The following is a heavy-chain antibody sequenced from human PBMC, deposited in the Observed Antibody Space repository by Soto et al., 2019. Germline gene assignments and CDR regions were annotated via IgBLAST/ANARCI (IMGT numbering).Heavy chain of an antibody. CDR1: GGSISSGDYY. J-gene: IGHJ4*02. D-gene: IGHD3-3*01. V-gene: IGHV4-30-4*01. CDR2: IYYSGST. CDR3: ARDWARSGTDY. Sequence: QVQLQESGPGLVKPSQTLSLTCTVSGGSISSGDYYWSWIRRPPGKGREWIGYIYYSGSTYYNPSLKGRGTLAVDTSKRQSALKLSSVTAADTAVYYCARDWARSGTDYWGQGTLVTVSS.